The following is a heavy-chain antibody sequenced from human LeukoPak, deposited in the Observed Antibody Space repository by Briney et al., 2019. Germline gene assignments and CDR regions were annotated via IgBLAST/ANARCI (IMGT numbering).Heavy chain of an antibody. Sequence: GGSLRLSCAASGFTFSSYAMSWVRQAPGKGLEWVSAICGSGGSTYYADSVKGRFTISRDNSKNTLYLQMNSLRAEDTAVYYCAKAVFGIAVAGYFDYWGQGTLVTVSS. V-gene: IGHV3-23*01. CDR1: GFTFSSYA. D-gene: IGHD6-19*01. CDR3: AKAVFGIAVAGYFDY. CDR2: ICGSGGST. J-gene: IGHJ4*02.